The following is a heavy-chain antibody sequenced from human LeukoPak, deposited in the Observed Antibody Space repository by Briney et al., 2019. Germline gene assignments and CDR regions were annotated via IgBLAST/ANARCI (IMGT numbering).Heavy chain of an antibody. D-gene: IGHD4-23*01. CDR1: GFTFSSYA. V-gene: IGHV3-23*01. J-gene: IGHJ4*02. Sequence: GGSLRLSCAASGFTFSSYAMSWVRQAPGKGLEWVSAISGSGGSTYYADSVKGRFTISRDNSKNTLYRQMNSLRAEDTAVYYCAKARWAPTYYDYWGQGTLVTVSS. CDR3: AKARWAPTYYDY. CDR2: ISGSGGST.